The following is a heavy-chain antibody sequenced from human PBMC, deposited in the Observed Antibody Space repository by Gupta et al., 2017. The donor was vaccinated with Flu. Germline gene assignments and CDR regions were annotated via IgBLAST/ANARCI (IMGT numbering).Heavy chain of an antibody. CDR2: ISGSGGST. D-gene: IGHD5-18*01. Sequence: EVQLLESGGGLVQPGGSLRLSCAASGFTFSSYAMSWVRQAPGKGLEWVSAISGSGGSTYYADSVKGRFTISRDNSKNTLYLQMNSLRAEDTAVYYCARGYSYGGNYYYGMDVWGQGTTVTVSS. V-gene: IGHV3-23*01. J-gene: IGHJ6*02. CDR1: GFTFSSYA. CDR3: ARGYSYGGNYYYGMDV.